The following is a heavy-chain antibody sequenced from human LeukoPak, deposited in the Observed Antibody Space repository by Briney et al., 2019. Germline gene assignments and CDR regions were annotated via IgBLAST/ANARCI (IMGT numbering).Heavy chain of an antibody. CDR2: INHSGST. CDR3: ARGPSTIAAAGTDY. Sequence: PSETLSLTCAVYGGSLSGYYWSWIRQPPGKGLEWIGEINHSGSTNYNPSLKSRVTISVDTSKNQFSLKLSSVTAADTAVYYCARGPSTIAAAGTDYWGQGTLVTVSS. D-gene: IGHD6-13*01. CDR1: GGSLSGYY. V-gene: IGHV4-34*01. J-gene: IGHJ4*02.